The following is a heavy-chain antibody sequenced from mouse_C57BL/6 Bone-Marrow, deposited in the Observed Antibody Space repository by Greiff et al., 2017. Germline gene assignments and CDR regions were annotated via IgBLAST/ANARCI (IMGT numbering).Heavy chain of an antibody. D-gene: IGHD1-1*01. J-gene: IGHJ4*01. CDR1: GYTFTDYN. V-gene: IGHV1-18*01. Sequence: VQLLQSGPELVKPGASVKIPCKASGYTFTDYNMDWVKQSHGKSLEWIGDINPNNGGTIYNQKFKGKATLTVDKSSSTAYMELRSLTSEDTAVYYGRRFGYYGRGAMDYWGQGTSVTVSS. CDR3: RRFGYYGRGAMDY. CDR2: INPNNGGT.